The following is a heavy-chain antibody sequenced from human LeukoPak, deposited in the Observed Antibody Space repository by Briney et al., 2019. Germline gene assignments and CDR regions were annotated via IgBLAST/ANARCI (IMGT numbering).Heavy chain of an antibody. CDR1: GFTVSTYY. D-gene: IGHD2-2*01. V-gene: IGHV3-53*01. CDR3: ARGLGYCTSTTCLPPFDY. J-gene: IGHJ4*02. Sequence: PGGSLRLSCAASGFTVSTYYMTWVRQAPGKGLECVSVIYSGGSTYYADSVKGRFTVSRDNSKNTLYLQMNSLRAEGTAMYYCARGLGYCTSTTCLPPFDYWGQGTLVTVSS. CDR2: IYSGGST.